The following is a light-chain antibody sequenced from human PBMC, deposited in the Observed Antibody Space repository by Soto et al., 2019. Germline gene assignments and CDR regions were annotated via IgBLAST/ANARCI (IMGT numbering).Light chain of an antibody. CDR2: EVS. CDR1: SSDVAGYNF. CDR3: SSYTSSSTDV. V-gene: IGLV2-14*01. Sequence: QSVLTQPRSVSGSPGQSVTISCTGTSSDVAGYNFVSWYQQHPGKAPKLMIYEVSNRPSGVSNRFSGSKSGNTASLTISGLQAEDEAEYYCSSYTSSSTDVSGTGTKVTVL. J-gene: IGLJ1*01.